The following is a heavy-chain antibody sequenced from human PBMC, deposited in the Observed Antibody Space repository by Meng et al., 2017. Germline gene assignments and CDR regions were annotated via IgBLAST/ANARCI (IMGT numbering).Heavy chain of an antibody. V-gene: IGHV6-1*01. D-gene: IGHD1-26*01. CDR3: AREPTCTRGALSPFDY. CDR2: TYYMSNWIY. Sequence: QVHLQQSGPGLVKPSQTLSLTCSISGESVSNTSASWNWIRQSPSRGLECLGRTYYMSNWIYDYALSVRSRITINPDTSKNQFSLHLNSMTPEDTAVYYCAREPTCTRGALSPFDYCGQGTLVTVSS. J-gene: IGHJ4*02. CDR1: GESVSNTSAS.